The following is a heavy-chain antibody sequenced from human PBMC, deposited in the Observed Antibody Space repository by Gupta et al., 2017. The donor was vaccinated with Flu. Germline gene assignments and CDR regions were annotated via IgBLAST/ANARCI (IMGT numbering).Heavy chain of an antibody. CDR2: IYYSGSA. D-gene: IGHD1/OR15-1a*01. J-gene: IGHJ5*02. CDR1: GGSINSGAYY. CDR3: ARDPRITETQRWFDP. Sequence: QVQLQESGPGLVKPSQTLSLTCAVSGGSINSGAYYWSWIRQPPGKGLEWIGYIYYSGSAHYNSSLKSRVTLSMDTSKNQFSLKLTSVTAADTAVYYCARDPRITETQRWFDPWGQGIPVTVSS. V-gene: IGHV4-30-4*01.